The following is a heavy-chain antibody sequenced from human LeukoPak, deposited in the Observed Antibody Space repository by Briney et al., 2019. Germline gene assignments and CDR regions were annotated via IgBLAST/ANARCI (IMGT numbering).Heavy chain of an antibody. CDR2: ISYDGSNK. CDR3: ARGSRYTSSWYLDY. J-gene: IGHJ4*02. CDR1: GFTFSSYG. D-gene: IGHD6-13*01. V-gene: IGHV3-30*03. Sequence: GRSLRLSCAASGFTFSSYGMHWVRQAPGKGLEWVAVISYDGSNKYYADSVKGRFTISRDNAKNTLFLQMNSLRVEDTAVYYCARGSRYTSSWYLDYWGQGTLVTVSS.